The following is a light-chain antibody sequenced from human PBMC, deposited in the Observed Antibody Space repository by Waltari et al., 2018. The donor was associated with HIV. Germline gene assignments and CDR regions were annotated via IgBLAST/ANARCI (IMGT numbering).Light chain of an antibody. CDR3: CSYATSSTFVV. J-gene: IGLJ2*01. V-gene: IGLV2-23*02. CDR1: SSDVGTYTL. CDR2: AVS. Sequence: QSALTQPASVSGSPGQSIHIPCTGTSSDVGTYTLVSWYQQYTGKAPKLTIYAVSKLPSGVSNRFSGSKSGNTASLTISGLQAADEADYYCCSYATSSTFVVFGGGTKLTVL.